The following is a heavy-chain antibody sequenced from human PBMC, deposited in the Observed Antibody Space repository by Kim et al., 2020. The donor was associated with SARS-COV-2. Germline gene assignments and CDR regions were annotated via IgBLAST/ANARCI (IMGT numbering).Heavy chain of an antibody. V-gene: IGHV3-23*01. CDR3: AKGRTTTWTLDAFDI. J-gene: IGHJ3*02. Sequence: SVTGRFTVSRDKSKNTLYLHMSSLGVEDTAMYYCAKGRTTTWTLDAFDIWGQGTMVTISS. D-gene: IGHD2-2*01.